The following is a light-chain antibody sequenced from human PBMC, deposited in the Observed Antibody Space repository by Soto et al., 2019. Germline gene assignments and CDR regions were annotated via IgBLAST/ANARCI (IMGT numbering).Light chain of an antibody. V-gene: IGLV1-44*01. J-gene: IGLJ7*01. CDR2: IDH. CDR1: SSNIEGNT. CDR3: ATWDDDLNAAV. Sequence: QSALTQPPSLSGTPGQSVTISCSGSSSNIEGNTVHWYQHLPGTAPKLLTYIDHNRPSGIPDRFSGSKSGTSASLAISGLQSEDEGDYYCATWDDDLNAAVFGGGTQLTVL.